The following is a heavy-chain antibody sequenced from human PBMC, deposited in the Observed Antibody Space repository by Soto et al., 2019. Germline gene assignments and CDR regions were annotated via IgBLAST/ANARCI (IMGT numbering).Heavy chain of an antibody. D-gene: IGHD3-22*01. V-gene: IGHV3-23*01. Sequence: LTLSCAASGFKFNDYAMSWGRQAPGKIREWVSASSGSVETTFYRDSVKGRLTISRDNSKYTVYLSINSLRDEDTAVYFCAKVREYYDTSGSYYTVAFD. CDR1: GFKFNDYA. CDR2: SSGSVETT. J-gene: IGHJ3*02. CDR3: AKVREYYDTSGSYYTVAFD.